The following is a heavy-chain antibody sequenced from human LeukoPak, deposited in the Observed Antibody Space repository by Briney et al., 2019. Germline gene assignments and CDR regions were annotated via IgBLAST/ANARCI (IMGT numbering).Heavy chain of an antibody. V-gene: IGHV3-66*02. CDR1: GFTVSGNY. J-gene: IGHJ6*03. CDR3: AREKSGYTDV. Sequence: GGSLRLSCAASGFTVSGNYMNWVRQAPGKGLEWVSIIYSGDTTYYADSVKGRFTISRDNSKNTLFLQMNSLSGEDTAVYYCAREKSGYTDVWGKGTTVTVSS. CDR2: IYSGDTT. D-gene: IGHD3-10*01.